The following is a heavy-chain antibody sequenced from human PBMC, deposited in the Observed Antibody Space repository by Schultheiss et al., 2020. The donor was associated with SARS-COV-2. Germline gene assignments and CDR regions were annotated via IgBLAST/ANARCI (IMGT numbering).Heavy chain of an antibody. CDR3: ARTYDFFSRYGMDV. Sequence: ASVKVSCKASGYTFTSYGISWVRQAPGQGLEWMGGIIPIFGTANYAQKFQGRVTMTTDTSTSTAYMELRSLRSDDTAVYYCARTYDFFSRYGMDVWGQGTTVTVSS. D-gene: IGHD3-3*01. V-gene: IGHV1-18*01. CDR2: IIPIFGTA. CDR1: GYTFTSYG. J-gene: IGHJ6*02.